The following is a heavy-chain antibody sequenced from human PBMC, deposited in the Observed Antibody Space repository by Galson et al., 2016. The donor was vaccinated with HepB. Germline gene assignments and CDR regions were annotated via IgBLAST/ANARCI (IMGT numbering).Heavy chain of an antibody. Sequence: SLRLSCAASGFTVSNNYMSWVRQAPGKGLEWVSVIYSGGSTYYADSVKGRFTISRDNSKNTLYLQMNSLRAEDTAVYYCARDPTATRYYYYGMDVWGQGTTVTVSS. V-gene: IGHV3-53*01. D-gene: IGHD5-12*01. J-gene: IGHJ6*02. CDR3: ARDPTATRYYYYGMDV. CDR1: GFTVSNNY. CDR2: IYSGGST.